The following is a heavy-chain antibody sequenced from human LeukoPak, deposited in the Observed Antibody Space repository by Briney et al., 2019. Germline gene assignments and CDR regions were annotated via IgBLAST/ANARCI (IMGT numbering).Heavy chain of an antibody. J-gene: IGHJ6*02. D-gene: IGHD3-9*01. CDR3: ARMTQAGYYYYGMDV. V-gene: IGHV5-51*01. CDR2: IYPGDSDT. Sequence: GESLKISCKGSGYRFTSYWIGWVRQMPGKGLEWMGIIYPGDSDTRYSPSFQGQVTISADKSISTAYLQWSSLKASDTAMYYCARMTQAGYYYYGMDVWGQGTTVTVSS. CDR1: GYRFTSYW.